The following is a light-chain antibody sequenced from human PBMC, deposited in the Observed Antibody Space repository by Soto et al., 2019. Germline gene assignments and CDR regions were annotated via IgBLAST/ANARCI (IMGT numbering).Light chain of an antibody. CDR2: GAS. CDR3: QQYGSSRLT. Sequence: EIVLTQSPGTLSLYPGERATLSCRASQSVSSSYFAWYQQKPGQAPRLLIYGASTRATGIPDRFSGSGSGTDFPLTISRLEPEDFAVYYCQQYGSSRLTFGGGTKVDIK. V-gene: IGKV3-20*01. CDR1: QSVSSSY. J-gene: IGKJ4*01.